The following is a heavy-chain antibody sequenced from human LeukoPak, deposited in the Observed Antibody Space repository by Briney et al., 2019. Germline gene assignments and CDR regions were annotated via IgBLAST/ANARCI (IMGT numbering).Heavy chain of an antibody. J-gene: IGHJ4*02. D-gene: IGHD3-22*01. CDR2: IRYDGSNK. Sequence: TGGSLRLSCAASGFTFSSYGMHWARQAPGKGLEWVAFIRYDGSNKYYADSVKGRFTISRDNSKNTLYLQMNSLRAEDTAVYYCAKDPGYYDSFWGQGTLVTVSS. CDR3: AKDPGYYDSF. CDR1: GFTFSSYG. V-gene: IGHV3-30*02.